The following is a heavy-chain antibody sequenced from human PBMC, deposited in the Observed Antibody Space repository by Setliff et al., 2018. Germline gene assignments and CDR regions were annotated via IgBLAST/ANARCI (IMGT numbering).Heavy chain of an antibody. Sequence: SETLSLTCTVSGVSITSYNYFWGWIRQPPGEGLEWIGSVYYTGTTSYNPSLKSRLTMSLDTSKNQLSLRLTSVTAADTAIYYCASGYNFWSGYFVVAESYQYWGQGTLVTAPQ. CDR1: GVSITSYNYF. J-gene: IGHJ1*01. V-gene: IGHV4-39*07. D-gene: IGHD3-3*01. CDR2: VYYTGTT. CDR3: ASGYNFWSGYFVVAESYQY.